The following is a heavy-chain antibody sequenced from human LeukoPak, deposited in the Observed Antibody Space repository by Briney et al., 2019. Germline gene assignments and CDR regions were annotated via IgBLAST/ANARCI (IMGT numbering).Heavy chain of an antibody. CDR1: GFTFSSYA. D-gene: IGHD3-22*01. CDR3: AKGNGMIVLAYFDY. Sequence: GGSLRLSCAASGFTFSSYAMSWVRQAPGKGLEWVSVISGSGGSTYFADSVKGRFTISRDNSKNTLYLQMGSLRAEDTAVYYCAKGNGMIVLAYFDYWGQGTLVTVSS. CDR2: ISGSGGST. J-gene: IGHJ4*02. V-gene: IGHV3-23*01.